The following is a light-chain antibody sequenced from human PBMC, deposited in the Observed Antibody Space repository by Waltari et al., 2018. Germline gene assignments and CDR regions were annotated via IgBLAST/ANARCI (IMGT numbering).Light chain of an antibody. V-gene: IGLV2-14*03. J-gene: IGLJ3*02. CDR1: SSDVGRYDY. CDR3: NSYASGSNGV. Sequence: QSALTQPASVSGSPGQSITISCTGTSSDVGRYDYVPWYQQHPVKAPKLMIYDVSSRPSGVSSRFSAATSGNTASLTISGLQAEDEADYYCNSYASGSNGVFGGGTRLTVL. CDR2: DVS.